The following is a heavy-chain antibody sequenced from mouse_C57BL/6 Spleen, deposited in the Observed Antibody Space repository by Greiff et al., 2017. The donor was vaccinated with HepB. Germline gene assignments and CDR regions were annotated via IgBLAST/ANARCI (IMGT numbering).Heavy chain of an antibody. V-gene: IGHV5-9-1*02. CDR2: ISSGGDYI. CDR3: TRDGYDYDGGWFAY. CDR1: GFTFSDYG. J-gene: IGHJ3*01. Sequence: EVKLVESGGGLVKPGGSLKLSCAASGFTFSDYGMHWVRQAPEKRLEWVAYISSGGDYIYYADTVKGRFTISRDNARNTLYLQMSSLKSEDTAMYYCTRDGYDYDGGWFAYWGQGTLVTVSA. D-gene: IGHD2-4*01.